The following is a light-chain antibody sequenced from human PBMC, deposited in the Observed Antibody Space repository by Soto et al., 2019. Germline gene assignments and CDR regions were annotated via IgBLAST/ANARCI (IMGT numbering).Light chain of an antibody. J-gene: IGLJ1*01. V-gene: IGLV2-14*01. Sequence: QSALTQPASVSGSPGQSITISCTGTSSDVGGYNYVSWYQQHPGKAPKFMIYDVSNRPSGVSTRFSGSKSGNTASLTISGVQAEDEADYYCSSYTTSNTRQIVFGTGTKVTVL. CDR1: SSDVGGYNY. CDR3: SSYTTSNTRQIV. CDR2: DVS.